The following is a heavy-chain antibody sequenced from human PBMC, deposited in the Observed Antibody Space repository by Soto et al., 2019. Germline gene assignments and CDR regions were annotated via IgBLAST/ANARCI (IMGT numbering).Heavy chain of an antibody. CDR2: VSGYSGHS. D-gene: IGHD6-6*01. V-gene: IGHV1-18*01. Sequence: QVHLVQSGAEVKKPGASVKVSCKASNETLTTYGISWVRQAPGQGLEWMGWVSGYSGHSSSAQEFQDRVIMTTDTATTTAYMELRRLTSDDSAVYFCASDSSSSGYYYGMDVWGQGTTVTVSS. CDR3: ASDSSSSGYYYGMDV. J-gene: IGHJ6*02. CDR1: NETLTTYG.